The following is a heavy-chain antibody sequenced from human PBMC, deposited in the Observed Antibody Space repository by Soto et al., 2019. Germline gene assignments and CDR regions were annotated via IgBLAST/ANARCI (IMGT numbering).Heavy chain of an antibody. CDR3: ARVQGLVEVVDY. CDR1: GGSISSYY. CDR2: IYYSGGT. J-gene: IGHJ4*02. V-gene: IGHV4-59*01. D-gene: IGHD6-19*01. Sequence: ASETLSLTCTVSGGSISSYYWSWIRQPPGKGLEWIGYIYYSGGTNYNPSLKSRVTISVDTSKNQFSLKLSSVTAADTAVYYCARVQGLVEVVDYWGQGTLVTVSS.